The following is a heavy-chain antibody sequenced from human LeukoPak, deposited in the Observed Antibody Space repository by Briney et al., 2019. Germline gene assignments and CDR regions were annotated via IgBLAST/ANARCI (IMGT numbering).Heavy chain of an antibody. J-gene: IGHJ4*02. CDR3: ARDVTPATL. V-gene: IGHV4-59*01. D-gene: IGHD3-16*01. CDR1: GASISSYY. CDR2: IYYSGST. Sequence: SGTLSLTCTVSGASISSYYWSWIRQPPGKGLEWIGYIYYSGSTNYNPSLKSRVTISVDTSKNQFSLKLSSVTAADTAVYYCARDVTPATLWGQGTLVTVSS.